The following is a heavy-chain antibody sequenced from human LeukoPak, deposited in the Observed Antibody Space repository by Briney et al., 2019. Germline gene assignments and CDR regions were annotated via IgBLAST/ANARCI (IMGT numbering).Heavy chain of an antibody. CDR1: GYTFTSYG. Sequence: ASVKVSCKASGYTFTSYGISWVRQAPGQGLEWMGWINPNSGGTNYAQKFQGRVTMTRDTSISTAYMELSRLRSDDTAVYYCARATAYYDFWSGYYTYNWFDPWGQGTLVTVSS. J-gene: IGHJ5*02. D-gene: IGHD3-3*01. CDR3: ARATAYYDFWSGYYTYNWFDP. V-gene: IGHV1-2*02. CDR2: INPNSGGT.